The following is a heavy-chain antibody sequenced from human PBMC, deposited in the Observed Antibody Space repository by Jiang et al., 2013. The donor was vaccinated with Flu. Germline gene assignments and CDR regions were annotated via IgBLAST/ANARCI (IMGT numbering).Heavy chain of an antibody. J-gene: IGHJ4*02. Sequence: LSLTCGISGDSVSRNTAAWNWVRQSPSRGLEWLGRTYYRSKWYNDYAVSVKSRITINPDTSKNQFSLQLNSVTPEDTAVYYCASAVRGTTGSFAYWGQGSLVTV. CDR2: TYYRSKWYN. CDR1: GDSVSRNTAA. CDR3: ASAVRGTTGSFAY. V-gene: IGHV6-1*01. D-gene: IGHD1-7*01.